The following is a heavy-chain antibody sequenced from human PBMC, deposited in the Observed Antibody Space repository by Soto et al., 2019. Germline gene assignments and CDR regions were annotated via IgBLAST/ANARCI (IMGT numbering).Heavy chain of an antibody. J-gene: IGHJ4*02. CDR3: ARVRTGVPFQHFDY. V-gene: IGHV3-30*04. CDR1: GFTFSSYA. D-gene: IGHD7-27*01. CDR2: ISYDGSNK. Sequence: GGSLRLSCAASGFTFSSYAMHWVRQAPGKGLEWVAVISYDGSNKYYADSMKGRFTISRDNSKNTLYLQMNSLRAEDTAVYYCARVRTGVPFQHFDYWGQGTLVTVSS.